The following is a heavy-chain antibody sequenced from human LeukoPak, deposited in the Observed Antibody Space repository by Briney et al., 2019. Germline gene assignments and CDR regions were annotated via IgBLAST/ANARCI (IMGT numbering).Heavy chain of an antibody. V-gene: IGHV4-59*01. Sequence: SETLFLACTVSGGSISSYYWSWIRQPPGKGLEWIGYISYSGSTNYNPSLKSRVTISVDTSKNQFSLKLSSVTAADTAVYYCARVPFWSAYYLYYFDYWGQGTLVTVSS. D-gene: IGHD3-3*01. CDR2: ISYSGST. CDR1: GGSISSYY. CDR3: ARVPFWSAYYLYYFDY. J-gene: IGHJ4*02.